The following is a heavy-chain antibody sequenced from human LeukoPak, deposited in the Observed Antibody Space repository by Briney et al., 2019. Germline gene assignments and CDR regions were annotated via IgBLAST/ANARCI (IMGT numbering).Heavy chain of an antibody. J-gene: IGHJ4*02. V-gene: IGHV3-53*01. CDR3: AKCGNSGCHLIDY. CDR1: GFAVSRSY. CDR2: IYSSGTI. Sequence: GGSVRLSCAASGFAVSRSYMSWVRQAPGKGLEWVSNIYSSGTIYYADSVKGRFTISRDNSKSTLYLQMDSLRAEDTAVYYCAKCGNSGCHLIDYWGQGTLVTVSS. D-gene: IGHD5-12*01.